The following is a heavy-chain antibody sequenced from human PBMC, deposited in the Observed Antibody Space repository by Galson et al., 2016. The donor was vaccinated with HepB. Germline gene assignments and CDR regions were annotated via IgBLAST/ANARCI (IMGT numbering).Heavy chain of an antibody. J-gene: IGHJ4*02. CDR2: ISRSTPTI. CDR3: ARDPHALDF. V-gene: IGHV3-48*02. Sequence: SLRLSCAASGFIFSSYSMNWVRQAPGKGLEWVSYISRSTPTIYYADSVKSRFTVSRDNAKNSLYLQMNNLRDEDTAVYYCARDPHALDFWGQGTLVTVSS. CDR1: GFIFSSYS.